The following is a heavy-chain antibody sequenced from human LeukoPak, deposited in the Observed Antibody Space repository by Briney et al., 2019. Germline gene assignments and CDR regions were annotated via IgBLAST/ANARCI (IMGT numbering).Heavy chain of an antibody. CDR3: ARADRVTVALDY. CDR2: ISYDGSNK. D-gene: IGHD2-21*02. J-gene: IGHJ4*02. CDR1: GFTFSSYA. Sequence: GRSLRLSCAASGFTFSSYAMHWVRQAPGKGLEWVAVISYDGSNKYYADSVKGRFTISRDNSKNTLYLQMNSLRAEDTAVYYCARADRVTVALDYWGQGTLVTVSS. V-gene: IGHV3-30*04.